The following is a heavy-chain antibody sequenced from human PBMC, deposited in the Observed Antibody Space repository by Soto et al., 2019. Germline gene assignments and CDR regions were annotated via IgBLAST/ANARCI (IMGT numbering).Heavy chain of an antibody. V-gene: IGHV1-58*02. Sequence: SVKVSCKASGFTFTSSAMRWVRQARGQRLEWIGWIVVGSGNTNYAQKFQERVTMTTDTSTSTAYMELRSLRSDDTAVYYCARDRRFLEWLLYRDDAFDIWGQGTMVTVSS. J-gene: IGHJ3*02. D-gene: IGHD3-3*01. CDR1: GFTFTSSA. CDR2: IVVGSGNT. CDR3: ARDRRFLEWLLYRDDAFDI.